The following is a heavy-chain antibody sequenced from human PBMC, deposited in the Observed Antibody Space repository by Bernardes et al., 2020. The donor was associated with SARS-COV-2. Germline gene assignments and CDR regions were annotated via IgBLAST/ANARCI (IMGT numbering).Heavy chain of an antibody. CDR3: ARFGGYYHGSAFDI. J-gene: IGHJ3*02. CDR1: GFTFSSNS. V-gene: IGHV3-21*01. D-gene: IGHD5-18*01. Sequence: GSRRLSCVASGFTFSSNSMHWVRQAPGQGLEWVSSISFSSSHIYYADSLKGRFTISRDNAKNSLYLQLNSLTAEDTAVYYCARFGGYYHGSAFDIWGQGTMVAVSS. CDR2: ISFSSSHI.